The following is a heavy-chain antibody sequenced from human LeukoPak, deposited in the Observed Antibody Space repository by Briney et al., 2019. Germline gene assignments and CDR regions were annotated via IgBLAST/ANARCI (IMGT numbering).Heavy chain of an antibody. J-gene: IGHJ4*02. CDR3: AAVSRAAAGSFDY. CDR1: GFTFTSSA. D-gene: IGHD6-13*01. V-gene: IGHV1-58*02. CDR2: IVVGSGNT. Sequence: SVKVSCTASGFTFTSSAMQWVRQARGQRLEWIGWIVVGSGNTNYAQKFQERVTITRDMSTSTAYMELSSLRSEDTAVYYCAAVSRAAAGSFDYWGQGTLVTVSS.